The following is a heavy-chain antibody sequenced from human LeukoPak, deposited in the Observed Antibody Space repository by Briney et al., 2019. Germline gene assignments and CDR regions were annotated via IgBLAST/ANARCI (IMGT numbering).Heavy chain of an antibody. D-gene: IGHD3-22*01. CDR2: ISSSGSTI. J-gene: IGHJ4*02. V-gene: IGHV3-11*04. CDR3: ARDFEDYYDSSGYSFDY. Sequence: GGSLRLSCAASGFTFSDYYMSWIRQAPGKGLEWVSYISSSGSTIYYADSVKGRFTISRDNAKNSLYLQMNSLRAEDTAVYYCARDFEDYYDSSGYSFDYWGQGTLVTVSS. CDR1: GFTFSDYY.